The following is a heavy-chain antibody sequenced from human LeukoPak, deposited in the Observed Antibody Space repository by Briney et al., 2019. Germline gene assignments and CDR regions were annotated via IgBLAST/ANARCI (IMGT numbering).Heavy chain of an antibody. CDR3: ATAYDYVWGSPNLDY. D-gene: IGHD3-16*01. CDR2: FDPEDGET. V-gene: IGHV1-24*01. CDR1: GYTLTELS. J-gene: IGHJ4*02. Sequence: ASVTVSCKVSGYTLTELSMHWVRQAPGKGLAWMGGFDPEDGETIYAQKFQGRVTMSEDTSKDTAYMELSSLRSEDTAVYYCATAYDYVWGSPNLDYWGQGTLVTVSS.